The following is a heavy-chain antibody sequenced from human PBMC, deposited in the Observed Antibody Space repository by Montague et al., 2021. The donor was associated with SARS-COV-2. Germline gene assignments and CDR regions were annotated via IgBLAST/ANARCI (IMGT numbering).Heavy chain of an antibody. CDR1: GASITSRNW. D-gene: IGHD2-2*01. V-gene: IGHV4-4*02. CDR3: ALPTAGARFDP. CDR2: IYNSGST. Sequence: SETLSLTCAILGASITSRNWRSRVRKPRDKGLEWIGVIYNSGSTNYNPSLKSRVTISLDKSKNHFSLKLSSVTAADTGVYYCALPTAGARFDPWGQGTLVTVAS. J-gene: IGHJ5*02.